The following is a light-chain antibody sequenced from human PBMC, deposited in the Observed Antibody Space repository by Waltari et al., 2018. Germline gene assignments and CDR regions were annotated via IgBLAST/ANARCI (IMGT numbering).Light chain of an antibody. Sequence: EIVLTQSPATLSLSPGERATLSCRASQSVSSYLAWYQQKPGQAPRLLIYEASNRATGIPARFSGSGSETDFTLTISSLEPEDVAVYYCQQYYSSPWTFGQGSKVEIK. CDR2: EAS. CDR1: QSVSSY. J-gene: IGKJ1*01. V-gene: IGKV3-11*01. CDR3: QQYYSSPWT.